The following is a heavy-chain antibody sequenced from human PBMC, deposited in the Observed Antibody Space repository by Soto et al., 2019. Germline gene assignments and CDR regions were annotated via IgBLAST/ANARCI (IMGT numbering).Heavy chain of an antibody. D-gene: IGHD3-3*01. CDR2: ISSSSSYI. CDR3: ARDSSSDYDLMKSPTLPDY. Sequence: AGGSLRLYCAASGFTFSSYSMNWVRQAPGKGLEWVSSISSSSSYIYYADSVKGRFTISRDNAKNSLYLQMNSLRAEDTAVYYCARDSSSDYDLMKSPTLPDYWGQGTLVTVSS. CDR1: GFTFSSYS. J-gene: IGHJ4*02. V-gene: IGHV3-21*01.